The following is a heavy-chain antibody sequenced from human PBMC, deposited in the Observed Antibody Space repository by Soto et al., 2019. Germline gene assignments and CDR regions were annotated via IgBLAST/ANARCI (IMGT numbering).Heavy chain of an antibody. V-gene: IGHV1-2*02. CDR1: GYTFAAYY. CDR2: INPTSGGT. Sequence: VQLVQSGAEVKRPGASVKVSCKTSGYTFAAYYIHWIRQAPGQGLELMGWINPTSGGTVYAQNCQDRVTMTRDTSISTAYMELRRLNSDDTAVYYCARDPDYGDYWGYFFDSSGQGTPVIVSS. CDR3: ARDPDYGDYWGYFFDS. J-gene: IGHJ4*02. D-gene: IGHD4-17*01.